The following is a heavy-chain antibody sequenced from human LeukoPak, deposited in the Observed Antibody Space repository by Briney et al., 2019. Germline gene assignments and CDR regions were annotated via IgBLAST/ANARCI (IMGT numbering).Heavy chain of an antibody. J-gene: IGHJ4*02. CDR3: ARHFRVFRGRHTLYYFDY. CDR1: GVSFSGYY. Sequence: SETLSLTCAVYGVSFSGYYWSWIRQPPGKGLEWIGEINHSGSTNYNPSLKSRVTISVDTSKNQFSLKLSSVTAADTAVYYCARHFRVFRGRHTLYYFDYWGQGTLVTVSS. D-gene: IGHD3-3*02. CDR2: INHSGST. V-gene: IGHV4-34*01.